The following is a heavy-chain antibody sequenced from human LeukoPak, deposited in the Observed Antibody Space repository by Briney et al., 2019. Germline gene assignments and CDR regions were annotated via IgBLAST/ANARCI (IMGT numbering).Heavy chain of an antibody. V-gene: IGHV3-21*01. CDR1: GFTFSSYS. CDR3: ARTGPLGYCSGGSCYSVAFDI. Sequence: GGSLRLSCAASGFTFSSYSMNWVRQAPGKGLEWVSSISSSSSYIYYADSVKGRFTISRDNAKNSLYLQMNSLRAEDTAVYYCARTGPLGYCSGGSCYSVAFDIWGQGTMVTVSS. D-gene: IGHD2-15*01. CDR2: ISSSSSYI. J-gene: IGHJ3*02.